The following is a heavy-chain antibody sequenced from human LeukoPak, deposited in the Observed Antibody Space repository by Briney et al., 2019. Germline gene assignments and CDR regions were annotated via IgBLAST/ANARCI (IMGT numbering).Heavy chain of an antibody. CDR3: AKDLGPPLIVALAGAFDI. V-gene: IGHV3-23*01. J-gene: IGHJ3*02. D-gene: IGHD3-22*01. CDR1: GFTFSSYA. CDR2: ISGSGGST. Sequence: PGGSLRLSCAASGFTFSSYAMSWVRQAPGKGLEWVSAISGSGGSTYYADSVKGRFTISRDNSKNTLYLQMNSLRAEDTAVYYCAKDLGPPLIVALAGAFDIWGQGTMVTVFS.